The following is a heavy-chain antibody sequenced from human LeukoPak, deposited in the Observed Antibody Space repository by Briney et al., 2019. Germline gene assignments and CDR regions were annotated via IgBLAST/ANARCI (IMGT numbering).Heavy chain of an antibody. J-gene: IGHJ4*02. CDR3: AKDGGVRGLYFDY. CDR2: IRYDGSNK. D-gene: IGHD3-10*01. CDR1: GFTFSSYG. Sequence: GGSLRLSCAASGFTFSSYGMHWVRQAPGKGLEWVAFIRYDGSNKYYADSVKGRFTISRDNSKNTLYLQMNSLRAEDTAVYYCAKDGGVRGLYFDYWGQGTLVTVSS. V-gene: IGHV3-30*02.